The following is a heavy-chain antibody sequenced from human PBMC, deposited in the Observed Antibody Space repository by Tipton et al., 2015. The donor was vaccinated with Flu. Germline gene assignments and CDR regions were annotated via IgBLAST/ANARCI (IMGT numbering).Heavy chain of an antibody. D-gene: IGHD6-19*01. J-gene: IGHJ4*02. CDR2: IYHSGST. CDR1: GYSISSGYY. V-gene: IGHV4-38-2*01. CDR3: ARVLVAGTGPLFDY. Sequence: LSCAVSGYSISSGYYWGWIRQPPGKGLEWIGSIYHSGSTYYNPSLKSRVTISVDTSKNQFSLKLSSVTAADTAVYYCARVLVAGTGPLFDYWGQGTLVTVSS.